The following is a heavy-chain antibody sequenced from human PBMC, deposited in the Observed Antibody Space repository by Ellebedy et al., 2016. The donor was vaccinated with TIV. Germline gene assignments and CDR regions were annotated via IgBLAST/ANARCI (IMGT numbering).Heavy chain of an antibody. CDR2: ISAYYGNT. CDR1: GYSFTGYY. Sequence: AASVKVSCKASGYSFTGYYIHWVRQAPGQGLEWMGWISAYYGNTNYAQKLQGRVTMTTDTSTSTAYMELRSLRSDDTAVYYCAKHKRGYYYYGMDVWGQGTTVTVSS. CDR3: AKHKRGYYYYGMDV. J-gene: IGHJ6*02. V-gene: IGHV1-18*04.